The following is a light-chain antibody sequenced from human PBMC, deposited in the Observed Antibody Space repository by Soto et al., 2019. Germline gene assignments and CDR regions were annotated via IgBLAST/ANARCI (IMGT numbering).Light chain of an antibody. Sequence: QSVLTQPASVSGSPGQSTTISCTGTSSDIGGYNYVSWYQQLPGEAPKLIIYDVSDRPSGVPTRFSGSKSGNTASLTISGLQAEDEGDYYCSSFTSRHTYVFGTGTKLTVL. V-gene: IGLV2-14*01. CDR2: DVS. CDR1: SSDIGGYNY. J-gene: IGLJ1*01. CDR3: SSFTSRHTYV.